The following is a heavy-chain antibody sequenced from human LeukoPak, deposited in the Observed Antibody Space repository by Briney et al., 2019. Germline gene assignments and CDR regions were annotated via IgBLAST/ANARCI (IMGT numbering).Heavy chain of an antibody. Sequence: SETLSLTCTVSGYSISSGYYWGWIRQAPGKGLEWIGSIYNSGSTYYNPSLKSRVTISVDMSKNQFSLKMSSVTAADTAVYYCARGGTGGYFDYWGQGTLVTVSS. D-gene: IGHD1-26*01. V-gene: IGHV4-38-2*02. CDR3: ARGGTGGYFDY. CDR1: GYSISSGYY. CDR2: IYNSGST. J-gene: IGHJ4*02.